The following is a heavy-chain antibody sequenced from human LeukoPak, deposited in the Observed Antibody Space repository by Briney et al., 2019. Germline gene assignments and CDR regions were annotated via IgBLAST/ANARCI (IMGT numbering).Heavy chain of an antibody. CDR3: AKDEDIVATGTDY. J-gene: IGHJ4*02. Sequence: GGSLRLSCAASGFTFDSYALHWVRQAPGKGLEWVSAISGSGGSTYYADSVKGRFTISRDNSKNTLYLQMNSLRAEDTAVYYCAKDEDIVATGTDYWGQGTLVTVSS. CDR2: ISGSGGST. D-gene: IGHD5-12*01. CDR1: GFTFDSYA. V-gene: IGHV3-23*01.